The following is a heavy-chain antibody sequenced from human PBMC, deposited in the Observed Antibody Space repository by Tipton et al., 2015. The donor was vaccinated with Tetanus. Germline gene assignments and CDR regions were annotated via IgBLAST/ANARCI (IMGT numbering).Heavy chain of an antibody. Sequence: LRLSCTVSGGSINDYYWGWIRQPPGMGLEWIGHISHSGSASYNPSLKSRVTISLDTSKNQFSLTLRSVTAADTAVYYYARSYGDTFLFRLDYWGQGALVTVSS. J-gene: IGHJ4*02. D-gene: IGHD4-17*01. CDR1: GGSINDYY. V-gene: IGHV4-59*01. CDR3: ARSYGDTFLFRLDY. CDR2: ISHSGSA.